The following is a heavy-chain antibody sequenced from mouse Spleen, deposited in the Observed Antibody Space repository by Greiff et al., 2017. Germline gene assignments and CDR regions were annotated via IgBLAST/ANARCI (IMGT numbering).Heavy chain of an antibody. CDR2: IYPGSGST. V-gene: IGHV1-55*01. Sequence: QVQLQQPGAELVKPGTSVKLSCKASGYNFTSYWINWVKLRPGQGLEWIGDIYPGSGSTNYNEKFKSKATLTVDTSSSTAYMQLSSLASEDSALYYCARPDYYGSSASYAMDYWGQGTSVTVSS. J-gene: IGHJ4*01. CDR1: GYNFTSYW. CDR3: ARPDYYGSSASYAMDY. D-gene: IGHD1-1*01.